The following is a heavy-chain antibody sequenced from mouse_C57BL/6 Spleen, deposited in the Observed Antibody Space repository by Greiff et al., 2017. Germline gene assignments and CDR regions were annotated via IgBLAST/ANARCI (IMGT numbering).Heavy chain of an antibody. D-gene: IGHD2-1*01. CDR3: ASEGEVRAYGNWYFDV. J-gene: IGHJ1*03. Sequence: QVQLQQPGAELVKPGASVKLSCKASGYTFTSYWMHWVKQRPGQGLEWIGMIHPNSGSTNYNEKFKSKATLTVDKSSSTAYMQLSSLTSEDSAVYYCASEGEVRAYGNWYFDVWGTGTTVTVSS. V-gene: IGHV1-64*01. CDR2: IHPNSGST. CDR1: GYTFTSYW.